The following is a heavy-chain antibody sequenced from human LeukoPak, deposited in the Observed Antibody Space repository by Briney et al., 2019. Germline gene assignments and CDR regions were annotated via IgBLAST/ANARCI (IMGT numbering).Heavy chain of an antibody. V-gene: IGHV3-7*01. D-gene: IGHD2-2*02. CDR1: GFTFSSYW. Sequence: GGSLRLSCAASGFTFSSYWMSWVRQAPGKGLEWVANIKQDGSEKYYVYSVKGRFTISRDNAKNSLYLQMNSLRAEDTAVYYCARGMDIVVVPAAIPSRPIDYWGQGTLVTVSS. CDR2: IKQDGSEK. J-gene: IGHJ4*02. CDR3: ARGMDIVVVPAAIPSRPIDY.